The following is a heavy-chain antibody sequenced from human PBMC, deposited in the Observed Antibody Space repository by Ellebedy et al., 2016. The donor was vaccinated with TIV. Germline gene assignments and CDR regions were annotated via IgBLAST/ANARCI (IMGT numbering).Heavy chain of an antibody. CDR2: INPSGKT. D-gene: IGHD3-10*01. Sequence: SETLSLXXTVSGGSITTYNWGWIRQPPGKGLEWLGSINPSGKTKYNPSLKSRVTISVDTSKSQFSLRLTSVTAADTAVYFCARAPSFGTGAYWIDSWGPGSLVSVSS. CDR1: GGSITTYN. J-gene: IGHJ5*01. V-gene: IGHV4-4*08. CDR3: ARAPSFGTGAYWIDS.